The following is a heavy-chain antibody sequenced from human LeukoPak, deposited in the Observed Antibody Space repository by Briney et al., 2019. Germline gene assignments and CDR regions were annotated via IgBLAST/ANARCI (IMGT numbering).Heavy chain of an antibody. J-gene: IGHJ4*02. V-gene: IGHV3-9*01. CDR2: ISWNSGSI. CDR1: GFTFDDYA. Sequence: GGSLRLSCAASGFTFDDYAMHWVRQAPGKGLEWVSGISWNSGSIGYADSVKGRFTISRDNAKNSLYLQMNSLRAEDTALYYCAKDIRGAAAGLHFDYWGQGTLVTVSS. D-gene: IGHD6-13*01. CDR3: AKDIRGAAAGLHFDY.